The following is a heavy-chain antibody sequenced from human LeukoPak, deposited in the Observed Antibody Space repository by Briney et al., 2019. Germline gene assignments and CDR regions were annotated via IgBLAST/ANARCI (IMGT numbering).Heavy chain of an antibody. V-gene: IGHV4-4*07. Sequence: PSETLSLTCTVSGGSISSYYWSWIRQPAGKGLEWIGRIHASGNSNYNPSFKSRVTMSVDTSKNQFSLNLSSVTAADTAVYFCASEIAAAGRGIGYWGQGTLDTVSS. CDR3: ASEIAAAGRGIGY. J-gene: IGHJ4*02. CDR2: IHASGNS. CDR1: GGSISSYY. D-gene: IGHD6-13*01.